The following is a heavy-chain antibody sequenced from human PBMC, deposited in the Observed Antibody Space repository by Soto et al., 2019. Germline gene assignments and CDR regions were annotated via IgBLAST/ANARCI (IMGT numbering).Heavy chain of an antibody. J-gene: IGHJ3*02. CDR1: GGSISSGGYY. CDR2: IYYSGST. V-gene: IGHV4-31*03. D-gene: IGHD3-10*01. Sequence: SETLSLTCTVSGGSISSGGYYWSWIRQHPGKGLEWIGYIYYSGSTYYNPSLKSRVTISVDTSKNQFSLKLSSVTAADTAVYYCARDVIYGSGSYYRQDAFDIWGKGPMVTVSS. CDR3: ARDVIYGSGSYYRQDAFDI.